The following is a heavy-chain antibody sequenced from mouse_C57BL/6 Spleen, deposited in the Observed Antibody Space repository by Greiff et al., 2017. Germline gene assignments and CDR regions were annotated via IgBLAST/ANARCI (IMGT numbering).Heavy chain of an antibody. CDR2: INPNYGTT. CDR1: GYSFTDSN. V-gene: IGHV1-39*01. Sequence: VQLKESGPELVKPGASVKISCKASGYSFTDSNMNWVKQSNGKSLEWIGVINPNYGTTSYNQKFKGKATLTVDQSSSTAYMQLNSLTSEDSAVYYCARGATVVRYAMDYWGQGTSVTVSS. J-gene: IGHJ4*01. CDR3: ARGATVVRYAMDY. D-gene: IGHD1-1*01.